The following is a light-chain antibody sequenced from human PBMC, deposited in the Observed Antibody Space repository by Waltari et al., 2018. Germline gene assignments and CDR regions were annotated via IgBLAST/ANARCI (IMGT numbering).Light chain of an antibody. CDR2: EVS. CDR3: CSYAGGGTFV. J-gene: IGLJ1*01. V-gene: IGLV2-23*02. CDR1: NSDLGSYNL. Sequence: QSALTQPASVSGSPGQSITISCTGTNSDLGSYNLVSWYQQHLGKAPKLMIYEVSKRPSGVSNRFSGSKSGNTASLTIAEIQAEDEADYYCCSYAGGGTFVFGTGTKVTVL.